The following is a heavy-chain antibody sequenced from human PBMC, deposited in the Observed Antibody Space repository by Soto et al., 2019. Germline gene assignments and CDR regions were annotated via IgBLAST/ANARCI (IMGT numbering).Heavy chain of an antibody. J-gene: IGHJ5*02. Sequence: ASVKVSWKASGFTFTSSAVQWVRQARGQRLEWIGWIVVGSGNTNYAQKFQERVTITRDMSTSTAYMELSSLRSEDTAVYYCAADWTDSSGYPHWFDPWGQGTLVTVSS. CDR2: IVVGSGNT. CDR3: AADWTDSSGYPHWFDP. V-gene: IGHV1-58*01. D-gene: IGHD3-22*01. CDR1: GFTFTSSA.